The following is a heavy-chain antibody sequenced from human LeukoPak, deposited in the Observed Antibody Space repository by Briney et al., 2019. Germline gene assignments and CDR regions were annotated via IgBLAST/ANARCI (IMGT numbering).Heavy chain of an antibody. CDR2: INSDGSST. D-gene: IGHD3-16*02. CDR1: GFTFSSYW. J-gene: IGHJ4*02. CDR3: ARDKTDYDYVWGSYRPMDY. V-gene: IGHV3-74*01. Sequence: GGSLRLSCAASGFTFSSYWMHWVRQAPGKGLVWVSRINSDGSSTSYADSVKGRFTIPRDNAKNSLYLQMNSLRAEDTAVYYCARDKTDYDYVWGSYRPMDYWGQGTLVTVSS.